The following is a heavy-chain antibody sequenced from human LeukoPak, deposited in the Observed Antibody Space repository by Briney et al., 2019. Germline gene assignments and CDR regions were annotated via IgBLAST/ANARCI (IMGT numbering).Heavy chain of an antibody. CDR3: ARVLATTSLIDY. CDR2: INSDGSST. V-gene: IGHV3-74*01. CDR1: GFTFSSYW. D-gene: IGHD5-12*01. Sequence: GGSLRLSCAASGFTFSSYWMHWVRQAPGKGLAWVSRINSDGSSTSYADSVKGRFTISRDNAKNTLYLQMNSLRAEDTAVYYCARVLATTSLIDYWGQGTLVTVSS. J-gene: IGHJ4*02.